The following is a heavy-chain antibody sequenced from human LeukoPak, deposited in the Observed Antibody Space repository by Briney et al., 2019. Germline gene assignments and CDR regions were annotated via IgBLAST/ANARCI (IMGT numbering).Heavy chain of an antibody. CDR2: IIGSSGST. Sequence: GGSLRLSCVASGFSFNNYAMNWVRQAPGKGLEWVSLIIGSSGSTFYADSVKGRFTISRDKSKNTLYLQMNSLRAEDTAVYYCAKTRGISISGVVPLCDYWGQGTLVTVSS. J-gene: IGHJ4*02. CDR3: AKTRGISISGVVPLCDY. V-gene: IGHV3-23*01. D-gene: IGHD3-3*01. CDR1: GFSFNNYA.